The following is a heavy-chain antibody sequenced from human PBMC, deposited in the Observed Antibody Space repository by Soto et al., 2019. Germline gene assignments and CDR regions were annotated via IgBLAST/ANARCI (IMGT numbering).Heavy chain of an antibody. D-gene: IGHD4-17*01. J-gene: IGHJ4*02. CDR2: IYYSGST. Sequence: SETLSLTCTVSGGSISSSSYYWGWIRQPPGKGLEWIGSIYYSGSTYYNPSLKSRVTISVDTSKNQFSLKLSSVTAADTAVYYCATLFYGDYVGEYYFDYWGQGTLVTVSS. CDR1: GGSISSSSYY. V-gene: IGHV4-39*01. CDR3: ATLFYGDYVGEYYFDY.